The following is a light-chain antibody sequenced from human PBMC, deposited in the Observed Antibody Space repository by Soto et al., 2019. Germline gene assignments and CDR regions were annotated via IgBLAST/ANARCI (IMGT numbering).Light chain of an antibody. V-gene: IGLV2-14*03. CDR2: DVT. CDR3: SSYTRSTIYV. J-gene: IGLJ1*01. Sequence: QSVLTQPASVSGSPGQSITISCTGTSSDVGGYNHVSWYQHYPGKAPKLIIYDVTNRPSGVSNRFSGSKSGNTASLTISGLQAEDEADYFCSSYTRSTIYVFVTGTKVTVL. CDR1: SSDVGGYNH.